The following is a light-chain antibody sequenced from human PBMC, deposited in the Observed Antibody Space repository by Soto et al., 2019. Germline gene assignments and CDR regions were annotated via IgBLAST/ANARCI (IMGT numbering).Light chain of an antibody. Sequence: QSALTQPASVSGSPGQSVTISCTGPRSDIGDSNFISWYQHSPGKAPRLLIYEVNNRPSGVSKRFSGSKAGNTASLTISGLLDDEEADYFCDSFRSGTILVFGSGTKVTVL. CDR3: DSFRSGTILV. V-gene: IGLV2-14*01. J-gene: IGLJ1*01. CDR1: RSDIGDSNF. CDR2: EVN.